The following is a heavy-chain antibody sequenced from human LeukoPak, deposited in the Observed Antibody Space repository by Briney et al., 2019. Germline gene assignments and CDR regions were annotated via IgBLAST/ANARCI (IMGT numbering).Heavy chain of an antibody. D-gene: IGHD7-27*01. J-gene: IGHJ6*02. CDR2: INPNSGGT. Sequence: LWASVKVSCKASGYTFTGYYMHWVRQAPGQGLEWMGWINPNSGGTNYAQKFQGRVTMTRDTSISTAYMELSRLRSDDTAVYYCAREWGNSCYYYGMDVWGQGTTVTVSS. CDR3: AREWGNSCYYYGMDV. V-gene: IGHV1-2*02. CDR1: GYTFTGYY.